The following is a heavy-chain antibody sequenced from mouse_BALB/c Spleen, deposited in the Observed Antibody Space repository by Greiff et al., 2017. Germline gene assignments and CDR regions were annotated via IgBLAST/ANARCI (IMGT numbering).Heavy chain of an antibody. CDR3: ARDATGYFDV. CDR2: IDPSDSET. J-gene: IGHJ1*01. CDR1: GYSFTSYW. Sequence: VQLQQSGPQLVRPGASVKISCKASGYSFTSYWMHWVKQRPGQGLEWIGMIDPSDSETRLNQKFKDKATLTVDKSSSTAYMQLSSPTSEDSAVYYCARDATGYFDVWGAGTTVTVSS. D-gene: IGHD1-1*01. V-gene: IGHV1S127*01.